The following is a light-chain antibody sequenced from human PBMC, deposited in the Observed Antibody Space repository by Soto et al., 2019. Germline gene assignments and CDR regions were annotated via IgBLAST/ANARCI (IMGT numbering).Light chain of an antibody. CDR3: QHYYNTPPT. CDR1: QSVSSSF. CDR2: WAS. Sequence: EIVLTQSPGTLSLSPGERATLSCRASQSVSSSFLSWYQQKPGQPPKLLIYWASTRDSGVPDRFSGSGSGTDFTLTISSLQAEDVAVYYCQHYYNTPPTFGGGTKVEIK. V-gene: IGKV3D-7*01. J-gene: IGKJ4*01.